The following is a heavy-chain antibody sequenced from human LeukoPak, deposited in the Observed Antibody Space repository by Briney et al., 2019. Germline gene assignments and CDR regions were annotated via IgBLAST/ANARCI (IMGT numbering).Heavy chain of an antibody. Sequence: GGSLRLSCAASGFTFSSYEMNWVRQAPGKGLGWVSYISSSGSTIYYADSVKGRLTTSRDNAKNSLYLQMYSLRAEDTAVYYCSRVYYYMDVWGKGTTVTVSS. V-gene: IGHV3-48*03. CDR3: SRVYYYMDV. CDR2: ISSSGSTI. J-gene: IGHJ6*03. CDR1: GFTFSSYE.